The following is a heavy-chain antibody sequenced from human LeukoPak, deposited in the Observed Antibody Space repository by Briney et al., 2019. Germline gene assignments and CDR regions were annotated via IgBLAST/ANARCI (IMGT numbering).Heavy chain of an antibody. V-gene: IGHV3-15*01. CDR3: AAGLGTSDFDS. D-gene: IGHD7-27*01. CDR1: GFSFSNAY. Sequence: PGGSLRLSCAASGFSFSNAYMSWVRQAPGKGLEWVCRFKTKIAGGTIDYAAPVRGRFTISRDDSRNTLYLQMSNLKTDDTAVYYCAAGLGTSDFDSWGQRALVTVSS. CDR2: FKTKIAGGTI. J-gene: IGHJ4*02.